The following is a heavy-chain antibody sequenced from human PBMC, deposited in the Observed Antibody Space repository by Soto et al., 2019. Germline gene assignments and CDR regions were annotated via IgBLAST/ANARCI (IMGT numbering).Heavy chain of an antibody. CDR2: IYSTGTT. CDR3: AKDGRGSGSHYNSFGY. Sequence: EVQLVESGGGLIQPGGSLKLSCAASGFTVGNNYMSWARQAPGKGLEWVSLIYSTGTTKYADSVKGRFTVSRDNAKNTLYLQMNSLRAEDTAVYYCAKDGRGSGSHYNSFGYWGQGTLVTVSS. J-gene: IGHJ4*02. D-gene: IGHD3-10*01. CDR1: GFTVGNNY. V-gene: IGHV3-53*01.